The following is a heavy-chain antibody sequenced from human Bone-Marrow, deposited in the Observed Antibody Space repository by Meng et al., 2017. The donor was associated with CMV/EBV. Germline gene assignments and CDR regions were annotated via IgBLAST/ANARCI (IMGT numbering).Heavy chain of an antibody. CDR2: ISSSSSNI. CDR1: GFTFSSYS. CDR3: ARAVEYQLLYYYYGMDV. D-gene: IGHD2-2*01. V-gene: IGHV3-21*01. Sequence: GGSLRLPCTASGFTFSSYSMNWVRQAPGKGLEWVSSISSSSSNIDYADSVKGRFTISRDNAKNSLYLQRNSLRAEDTAVYYCARAVEYQLLYYYYGMDVWGQGTTVTVSS. J-gene: IGHJ6*02.